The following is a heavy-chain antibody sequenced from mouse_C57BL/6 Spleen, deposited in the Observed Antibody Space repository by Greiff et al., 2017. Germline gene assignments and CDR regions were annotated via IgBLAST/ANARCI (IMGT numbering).Heavy chain of an antibody. CDR1: GFTFSSYA. V-gene: IGHV5-9-1*02. Sequence: EVQGVESGEGLVKPGGSLKLSCAASGFTFSSYAMSWVRQTPEKRLEWVAYISSGGDYIYYADTVKGLFTISRDNARNTLYLQMSSLKSEDTAMYYCTRAGGDFDYWGQGTTLTVSS. CDR2: ISSGGDYI. J-gene: IGHJ2*01. CDR3: TRAGGDFDY.